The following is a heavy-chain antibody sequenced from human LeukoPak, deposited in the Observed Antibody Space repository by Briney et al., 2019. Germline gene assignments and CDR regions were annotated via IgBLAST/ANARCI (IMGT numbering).Heavy chain of an antibody. D-gene: IGHD3-3*01. J-gene: IGHJ2*01. CDR2: INHSGST. CDR1: GGSFSGYY. V-gene: IGHV4-34*01. CDR3: ARVGYDFWSGYYTNWYFDL. Sequence: PSETLSLTCAVYGGSFSGYYWSWLRQPPGKGLEWIGEINHSGSTYYNPSLKSRVTISVDRSKNQFSLKLSSVTAADTAVYYCARVGYDFWSGYYTNWYFDLWGRGTLVTVSS.